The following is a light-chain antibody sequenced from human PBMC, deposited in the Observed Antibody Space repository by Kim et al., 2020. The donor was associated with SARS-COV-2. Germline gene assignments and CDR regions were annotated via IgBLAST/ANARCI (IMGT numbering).Light chain of an antibody. Sequence: GQRATSSCSESTSSLAGNFVFWYRLFPGAGPKLLIYGNDRRPSGLPGRFSGYRSGTSASLAISGLRSEDGADYYCATWDASLGGWIFGGGTQVSVL. V-gene: IGLV1-47*01. CDR3: ATWDASLGGWI. CDR2: GND. J-gene: IGLJ2*01. CDR1: TSSLAGNF.